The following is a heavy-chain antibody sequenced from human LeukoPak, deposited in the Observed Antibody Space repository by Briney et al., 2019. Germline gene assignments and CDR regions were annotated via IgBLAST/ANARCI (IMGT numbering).Heavy chain of an antibody. CDR3: ARGGEMATINSMGY. V-gene: IGHV1-69*05. Sequence: ASVKVSCKASGGTFSSYAISWVRQAPGQGLEWMGGIIPIFGTANYAQKFQGRVTITTDESTSTAYMELSSLRSEDTAVYYCARGGEMATINSMGYWGQGTLVTVSS. CDR1: GGTFSSYA. D-gene: IGHD5-24*01. CDR2: IIPIFGTA. J-gene: IGHJ4*02.